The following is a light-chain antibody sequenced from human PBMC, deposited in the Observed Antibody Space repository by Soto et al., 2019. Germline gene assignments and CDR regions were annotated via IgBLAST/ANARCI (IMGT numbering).Light chain of an antibody. CDR2: GAS. CDR3: HQYDSWPPYT. V-gene: IGKV3-15*01. J-gene: IGKJ2*01. Sequence: EIVMTQSPATLSVSPGERATLSCRASQSISINLAWYQQKLGQAPRLLIYGASTRATDIPARFSGSGSGTEFTLTISSLQSEDYAIYYCHQYDSWPPYTFGLGTKVDIK. CDR1: QSISIN.